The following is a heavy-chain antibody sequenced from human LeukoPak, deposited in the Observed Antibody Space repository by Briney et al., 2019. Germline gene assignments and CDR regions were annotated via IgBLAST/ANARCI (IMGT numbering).Heavy chain of an antibody. Sequence: GESLRLSCAASGFTFSSYAMSWVRRAPGKGLEWVSGISTSGGSASYADSVKGRFTISRDISKNTLYLQMNSLRAEDTAAYYCAKVFGTYFVIDYWGQGTLVTVSS. CDR3: AKVFGTYFVIDY. CDR2: ISTSGGSA. D-gene: IGHD3-10*02. V-gene: IGHV3-23*01. CDR1: GFTFSSYA. J-gene: IGHJ4*02.